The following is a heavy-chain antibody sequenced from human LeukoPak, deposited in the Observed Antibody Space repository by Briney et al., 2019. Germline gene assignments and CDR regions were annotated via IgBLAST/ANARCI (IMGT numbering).Heavy chain of an antibody. Sequence: SVRVSCKASGGYFRDYALSWVRLAPGQGLEWMGGIIPIFDSPTYGQKFQDRVTMTIDESTATAYLELNSLRSDDTAIYYCARQVVAAGFDDWGQGTLVTVSS. J-gene: IGHJ4*02. CDR2: IIPIFDSP. D-gene: IGHD6-25*01. CDR3: ARQVVAAGFDD. CDR1: GGYFRDYA. V-gene: IGHV1-69*05.